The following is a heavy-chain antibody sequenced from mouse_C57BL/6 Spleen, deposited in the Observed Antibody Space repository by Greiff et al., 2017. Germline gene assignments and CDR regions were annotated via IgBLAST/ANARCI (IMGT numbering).Heavy chain of an antibody. Sequence: EVQVVESGGGLVQPKGSLKLSCAASGFTFNTYAMHWVRQAPGKGLEWVARIRSKSSNYATYYADSVKDRFTISRDDSQSMLYLQMNNLKTEDTAMYYCVREGCYDYGGYVDVWGTGTTVTVSS. CDR3: VREGCYDYGGYVDV. D-gene: IGHD2-4*01. CDR2: IRSKSSNYAT. J-gene: IGHJ1*03. V-gene: IGHV10-3*01. CDR1: GFTFNTYA.